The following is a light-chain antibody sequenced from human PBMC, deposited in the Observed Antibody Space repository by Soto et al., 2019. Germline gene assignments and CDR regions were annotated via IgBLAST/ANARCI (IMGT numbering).Light chain of an antibody. J-gene: IGLJ1*01. V-gene: IGLV2-14*01. CDR2: EVT. Sequence: QSALTQPASVSGSPGQSITISCTGTSRDIGSYNRVSWYQQHPGKAPKLIIYEVTNRPSGVSHRFSGSKSGNTAALTISGLQADDEAEDYRSSSTTSSTSACVFGTGTKLTVL. CDR1: SRDIGSYNR. CDR3: SSSTTSSTSACV.